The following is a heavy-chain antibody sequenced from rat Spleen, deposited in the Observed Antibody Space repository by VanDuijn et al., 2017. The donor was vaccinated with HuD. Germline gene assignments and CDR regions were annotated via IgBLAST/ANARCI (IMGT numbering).Heavy chain of an antibody. Sequence: QVQLKESGPGLVQPSQTLSLTCTVAGFSLTSYNVHWVRQPPGKGLEWMGAIWSGGSTDYNSALKSRLSISRDTSKSQVFLKMSSLQTEDTATYYCARENYWGQGVMVTVSS. J-gene: IGHJ2*01. CDR3: ARENY. V-gene: IGHV2-30*01. CDR2: IWSGGST. CDR1: GFSLTSYN.